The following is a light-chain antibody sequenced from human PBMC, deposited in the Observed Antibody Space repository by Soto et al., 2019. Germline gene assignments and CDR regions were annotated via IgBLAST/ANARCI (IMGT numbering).Light chain of an antibody. CDR1: SSDVGNYNY. J-gene: IGLJ2*01. Sequence: QSVLTQPPSASGSPGQSVTISCTGTSSDVGNYNYVSWYQQHPGKAPKLLIYEVTKRPSGVPDRFSGSKSGNTASLTVSGLQADDEADYYCSSYAGYKTLFGGGTKVTVL. CDR3: SSYAGYKTL. CDR2: EVT. V-gene: IGLV2-8*01.